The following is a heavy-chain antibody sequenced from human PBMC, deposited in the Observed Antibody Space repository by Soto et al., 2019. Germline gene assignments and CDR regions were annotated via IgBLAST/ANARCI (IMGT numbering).Heavy chain of an antibody. J-gene: IGHJ5*02. Sequence: QVQLQESGPGLVKPSETLSLICTVSGGSVETHHWNWIRQPPGKGLEWIGFIYSSGTSNYNPALKTRVTMSVDTSKNQFSLKLKSVTVADTAVYYCARDDYFIPGWFDPWGQGILVTVSS. CDR1: GGSVETHH. D-gene: IGHD3-16*01. CDR3: ARDDYFIPGWFDP. V-gene: IGHV4-59*02. CDR2: IYSSGTS.